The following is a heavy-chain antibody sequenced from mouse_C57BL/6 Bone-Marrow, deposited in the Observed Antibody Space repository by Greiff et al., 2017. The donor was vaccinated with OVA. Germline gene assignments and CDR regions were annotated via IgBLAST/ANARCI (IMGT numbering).Heavy chain of an antibody. CDR2: IRNKANGYTT. CDR1: GFTFTDYY. J-gene: IGHJ3*01. CDR3: ASGSRAWFAY. V-gene: IGHV7-3*02. D-gene: IGHD3-3*01. Sequence: EVMLVESGGGLVQPGGSLRLSCATSGFTFTDYYMSWVRQPPGKALEWLGFIRNKANGYTTEYSASVKGRFTISRDNSQSILYLQMNTLRAEDSATYYCASGSRAWFAYWGQGTLVTVSA.